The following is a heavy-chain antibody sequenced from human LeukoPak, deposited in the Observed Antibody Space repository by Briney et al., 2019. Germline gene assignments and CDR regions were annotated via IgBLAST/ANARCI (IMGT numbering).Heavy chain of an antibody. V-gene: IGHV3-64*01. J-gene: IGHJ6*02. CDR2: ITSRGTDT. Sequence: GGSLRLSCAASGFSFSSYAMHWVRQAPGKGLEYVSGITSRGTDTSYANSVKGRFTISRDNSKNTLYLQMGSLRVEDMAVYYCARGRGTTVTASMDVWGQGTTVTVTS. D-gene: IGHD4-17*01. CDR1: GFSFSSYA. CDR3: ARGRGTTVTASMDV.